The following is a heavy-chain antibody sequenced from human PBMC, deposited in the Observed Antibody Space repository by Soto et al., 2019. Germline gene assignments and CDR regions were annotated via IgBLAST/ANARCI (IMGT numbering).Heavy chain of an antibody. Sequence: QVPLVQSGAEVKKPGAAVKVSCKASGYTFTRYGISWVRQAPGQGLEWMDWISAYNGNTNYAQKFQGRVTMTTDTSPSTAYMEMRSLPPDDTAMYYCAREGYCSSGSCALYSHDYFGMDVWGQGTTVTVSS. CDR3: AREGYCSSGSCALYSHDYFGMDV. V-gene: IGHV1-18*01. J-gene: IGHJ6*02. CDR1: GYTFTRYG. D-gene: IGHD2-15*01. CDR2: ISAYNGNT.